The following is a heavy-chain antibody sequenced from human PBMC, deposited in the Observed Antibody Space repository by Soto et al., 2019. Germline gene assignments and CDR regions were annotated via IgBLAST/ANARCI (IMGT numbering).Heavy chain of an antibody. D-gene: IGHD3-16*02. CDR3: ARDRHDYIWGSYRSNWHFDL. V-gene: IGHV3-53*04. CDR2: IYSGGST. Sequence: EVQLVESGGGLVQPGGSLRLSCAASGFIVSSNSMSWVRQAPGKGLEWVSVIYSGGSTYYADSVMGRFTLSRHNSNNTLYLQMNSLRVEDTAVYYCARDRHDYIWGSYRSNWHFDLWGRGTLVTVSS. J-gene: IGHJ2*01. CDR1: GFIVSSNS.